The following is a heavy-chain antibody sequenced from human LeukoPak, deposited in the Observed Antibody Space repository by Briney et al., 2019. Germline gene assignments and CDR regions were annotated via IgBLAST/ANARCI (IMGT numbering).Heavy chain of an antibody. CDR3: ARDNSVEDTAWWFDP. V-gene: IGHV1-24*01. J-gene: IGHJ5*02. CDR2: FDPEHGET. Sequence: ASVNVSCKVSGYTLTGLSMHWVRQAPGKGLECMGTFDPEHGETIYAQKFQGRVTMTEDTSTDTAYMELSSLRSEDTAVYYCARDNSVEDTAWWFDPWGQGTLVTVSS. D-gene: IGHD4-23*01. CDR1: GYTLTGLS.